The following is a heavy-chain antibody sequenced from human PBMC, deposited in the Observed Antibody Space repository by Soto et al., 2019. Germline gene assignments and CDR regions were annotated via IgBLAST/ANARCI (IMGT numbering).Heavy chain of an antibody. CDR3: ARVQQLGSNAEYFQH. D-gene: IGHD6-13*01. Sequence: QVQLVESGGGVVQPGRSLRLSCAASGFTFSSYGMHWVRQAPGKGLEWVAVIWYDGSNKYYADSVKGRFTISRDNSKNTLYLQMNSLRAEDTAVYYCARVQQLGSNAEYFQHWGQGTLVTVSS. V-gene: IGHV3-33*01. CDR2: IWYDGSNK. J-gene: IGHJ1*01. CDR1: GFTFSSYG.